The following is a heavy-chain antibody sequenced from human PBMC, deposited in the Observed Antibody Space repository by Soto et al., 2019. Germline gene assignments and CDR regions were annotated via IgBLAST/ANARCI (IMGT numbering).Heavy chain of an antibody. J-gene: IGHJ4*02. CDR2: MYYSGSS. D-gene: IGHD4-4*01. V-gene: IGHV4-39*01. CDR1: GGSISSRTFW. CDR3: ARHPRDDYNYGGSGIFDY. Sequence: QLQLQESGPGLVKPSETLSLTCSVSGGSISSRTFWWAWIRQPPGKGLAWIGDMYYSGSSYSSPSLKSRVTLSVDTSENQLSLKLNSVTAADTAVYYCARHPRDDYNYGGSGIFDYWGQGTLVTVSS.